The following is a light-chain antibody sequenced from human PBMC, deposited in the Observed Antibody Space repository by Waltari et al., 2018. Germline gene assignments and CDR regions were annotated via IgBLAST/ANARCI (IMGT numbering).Light chain of an antibody. CDR3: QQYSSYPPT. J-gene: IGKJ1*01. V-gene: IGKV1-16*02. Sequence: DIQMTQSPSSLSASVGARVTITCRASQDISNYLAWFQQKPGTAPKSLIYAASSLHSGVPAKFSGSGFGTDFTLTISSLQPEDFATYYCQQYSSYPPTFGQGTKVEI. CDR2: AAS. CDR1: QDISNY.